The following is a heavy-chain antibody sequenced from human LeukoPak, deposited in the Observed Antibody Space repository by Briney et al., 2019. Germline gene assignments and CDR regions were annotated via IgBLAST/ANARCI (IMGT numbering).Heavy chain of an antibody. J-gene: IGHJ4*02. CDR2: ISGSGGST. CDR3: AKAITMVRGVIY. V-gene: IGHV3-23*01. CDR1: GFTFSSYA. Sequence: GGSLRLSCAASGFTFSSYAMSWVRQAPGKGLEWVSAISGSGGSTYYAGSVKGRFTISRDNSKNTLYLQMNSLRAEDTAVYYCAKAITMVRGVIYWGQGTLVTVSS. D-gene: IGHD3-10*01.